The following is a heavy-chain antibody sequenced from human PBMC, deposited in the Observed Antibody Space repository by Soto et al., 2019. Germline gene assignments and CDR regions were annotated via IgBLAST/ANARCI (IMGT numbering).Heavy chain of an antibody. V-gene: IGHV3-30-3*01. D-gene: IGHD6-6*01. Sequence: QVQLVESGGGVVQPGRSLRLSCAASGFTFSSYAMHWVRQAPGKGLEWVAVISYDGSNKYYADSVKGRFTISRDNSKNTRYLQMNSRRAEDTAVYYCARDWSSSSSRGDYWGQGTLVTVSS. CDR2: ISYDGSNK. J-gene: IGHJ4*02. CDR3: ARDWSSSSSRGDY. CDR1: GFTFSSYA.